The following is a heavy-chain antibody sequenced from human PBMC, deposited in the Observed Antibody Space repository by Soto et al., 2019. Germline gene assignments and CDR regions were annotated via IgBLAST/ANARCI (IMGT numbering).Heavy chain of an antibody. J-gene: IGHJ6*02. V-gene: IGHV4-31*03. Sequence: QAQLQESGPGLVKPSQTLSLTCTVSGGSISSGGYYWTWIRQHPGKGLEWIGYNYYSGITYYNPSLKSRVTISLDTSKNQFSLKLSSATAADTAVYYCARGSSIAGLYYGMDVWGQGTTVTVSS. CDR2: NYYSGIT. CDR1: GGSISSGGYY. CDR3: ARGSSIAGLYYGMDV. D-gene: IGHD6-6*01.